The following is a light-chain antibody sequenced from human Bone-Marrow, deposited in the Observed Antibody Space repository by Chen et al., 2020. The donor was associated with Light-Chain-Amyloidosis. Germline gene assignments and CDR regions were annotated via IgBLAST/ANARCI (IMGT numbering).Light chain of an antibody. CDR1: SMYVGGYNY. Sequence: QSALSQPPSASGSPGQSVTISCTGDSMYVGGYNYVSWYQQFPGKAPNLIIYEVTKRPSGVPDRFSGSKSGNTASLIVSGLQAEDEADYFCTAYSGTYNLVLFGGGTKLTVL. J-gene: IGLJ2*01. CDR2: EVT. CDR3: TAYSGTYNLVL. V-gene: IGLV2-8*01.